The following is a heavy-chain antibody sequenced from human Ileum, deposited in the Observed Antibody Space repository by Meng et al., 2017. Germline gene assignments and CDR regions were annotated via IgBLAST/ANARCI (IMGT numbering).Heavy chain of an antibody. J-gene: IGHJ4*02. CDR3: VRDNFGVDY. CDR1: GFTFSNYW. Sequence: EVQLVESGGGLVKPGVSLRLSCAASGFTFSNYWMHWVRQAPGKGLVWVSQINSDGSAATYADSVKGRFTTSRDNAKNTLYLQMSSLGAEDTAVYYCVRDNFGVDYWGLGTLVTVSS. V-gene: IGHV3-74*01. D-gene: IGHD3-10*01. CDR2: INSDGSAA.